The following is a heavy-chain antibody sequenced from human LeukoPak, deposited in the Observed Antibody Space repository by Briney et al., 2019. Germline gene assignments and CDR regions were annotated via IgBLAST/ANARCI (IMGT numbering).Heavy chain of an antibody. Sequence: GGSLRLSCTASGFIFDDYVMHWVRQVPGKGLEWVSRISWDGGNIYYADSVKGRFTISRDNSKNSLYLQMNSLKTEDTALYYCAKDTADYCALGTCSGGFDSWGQGTPVTVSS. CDR3: AKDTADYCALGTCSGGFDS. D-gene: IGHD3-10*02. V-gene: IGHV3-43D*03. CDR2: ISWDGGNI. J-gene: IGHJ4*02. CDR1: GFIFDDYV.